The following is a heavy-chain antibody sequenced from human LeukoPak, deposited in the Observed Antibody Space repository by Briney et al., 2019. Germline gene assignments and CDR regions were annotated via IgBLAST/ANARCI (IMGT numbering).Heavy chain of an antibody. CDR2: ISDSGGMT. CDR3: AKRGVVIRVILVGFHKEAYYFDS. V-gene: IGHV3-23*01. CDR1: GITLSNYG. Sequence: GGSLRLSCAVSGITLSNYGMSWVRQAPGEGLEWVAGISDSGGMTNYADSVKGRFTISRDNSRNTLYLQMNSLRAEDTAVYFCAKRGVVIRVILVGFHKEAYYFDSWGPGALVTVSS. J-gene: IGHJ4*02. D-gene: IGHD3-22*01.